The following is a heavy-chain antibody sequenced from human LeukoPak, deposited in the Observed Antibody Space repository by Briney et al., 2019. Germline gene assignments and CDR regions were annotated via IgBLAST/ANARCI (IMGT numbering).Heavy chain of an antibody. V-gene: IGHV3-23*01. CDR2: ISGSGGNT. CDR1: GFTFSSYA. Sequence: GGSLRLSCAASGFTFSSYAMNWVRQAPGEGLEWVSAISGSGGNTYYADSVKGRFTISRDNSKNTLYLQMNSLRAEDTAVYYCAKTGNRDSSNWSNWFDPWGQGTLVTVSS. CDR3: AKTGNRDSSNWSNWFDP. D-gene: IGHD6-13*01. J-gene: IGHJ5*02.